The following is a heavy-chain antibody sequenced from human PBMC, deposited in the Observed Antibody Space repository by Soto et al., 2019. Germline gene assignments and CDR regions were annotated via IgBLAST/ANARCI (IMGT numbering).Heavy chain of an antibody. V-gene: IGHV1-69*01. D-gene: IGHD2-8*02. CDR1: GGSFSTYA. Sequence: QVQLVQSGAEVKKPGSSVRVSCKASGGSFSTYAFSWVRQAPGHGLEWMGGIVPIFDSPYYAQNFQGRVTSAAAGSTSTVYMELSSLTPEDTAVYYCARGAECRRYCLKKFAWLDPWGQGTLVTVSS. CDR2: IVPIFDSP. CDR3: ARGAECRRYCLKKFAWLDP. J-gene: IGHJ5*02.